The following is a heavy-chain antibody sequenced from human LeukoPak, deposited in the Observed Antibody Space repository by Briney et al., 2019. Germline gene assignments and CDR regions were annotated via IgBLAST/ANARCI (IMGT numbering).Heavy chain of an antibody. CDR3: ARGQDYYDSSGYYLNWFDP. V-gene: IGHV1-18*01. D-gene: IGHD3-22*01. J-gene: IGHJ5*02. CDR1: GYTFTSYG. CDR2: ISAYNGNT. Sequence: ASAKVSCKASGYTFTSYGISWVRQAPGQGIEWMGWISAYNGNTNYAQKLQGRVTMTTDTSTSTAYMELRSLRSDDTAVYYCARGQDYYDSSGYYLNWFDPWGQGTLVTVSS.